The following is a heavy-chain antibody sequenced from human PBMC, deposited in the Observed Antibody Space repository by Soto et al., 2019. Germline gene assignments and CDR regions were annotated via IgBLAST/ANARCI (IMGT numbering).Heavy chain of an antibody. Sequence: PSETLSLTCPVSGGSISSGGYYWSWIRQHPGKGLEWIGYIYYSGSTYYNPSLKSRVTISVDTSKNQFSLKLSSVTAADTAVYYCARGIYYDFWSGYPGYFDYWGQGTLVTVSS. D-gene: IGHD3-3*01. J-gene: IGHJ4*02. CDR2: IYYSGST. V-gene: IGHV4-31*03. CDR1: GGSISSGGYY. CDR3: ARGIYYDFWSGYPGYFDY.